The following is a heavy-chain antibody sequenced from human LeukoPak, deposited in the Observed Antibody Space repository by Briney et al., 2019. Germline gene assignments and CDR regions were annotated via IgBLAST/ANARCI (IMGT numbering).Heavy chain of an antibody. D-gene: IGHD6-13*01. V-gene: IGHV1-8*02. CDR3: ARDYSSSLSPHNWFDP. CDR1: GYTFTAYY. Sequence: ASVKVSCKASGYTFTAYYMHWVRQATGQGLEWMGWMNPNSGNTGYAQKFQGRVTMTRNTSISTAYMELRSLRSDDTAVYYCARDYSSSLSPHNWFDPWGQGTLVTVSS. J-gene: IGHJ5*02. CDR2: MNPNSGNT.